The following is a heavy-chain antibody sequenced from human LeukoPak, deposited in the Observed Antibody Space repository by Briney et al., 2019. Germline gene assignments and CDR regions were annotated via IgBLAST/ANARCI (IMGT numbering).Heavy chain of an antibody. CDR1: GSTFSSYA. CDR3: AKGVRGWTNIDY. Sequence: GGSLRLSCAASGSTFSSYAMHWVRQAPGKGLEWVSGINGRGGSTYYADSVKGRFTISRDNSKNTLYLQMNSLRAEDTAVYYCAKGVRGWTNIDYWGQGTLVTVSS. CDR2: INGRGGST. D-gene: IGHD4-23*01. J-gene: IGHJ4*02. V-gene: IGHV3-23*01.